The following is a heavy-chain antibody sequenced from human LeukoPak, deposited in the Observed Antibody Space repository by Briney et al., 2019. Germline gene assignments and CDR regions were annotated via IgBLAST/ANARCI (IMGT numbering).Heavy chain of an antibody. Sequence: PGGSLRLSCAASGFTFSSYSMNWVRQAPGKGLEWVAVISYDGSNKYYADSVKGRFTISRDNSKNTLYLQMNNLRAEDTAVYYCARGGGYYAIDYWGQGTLVTVSS. CDR1: GFTFSSYS. D-gene: IGHD1-26*01. CDR2: ISYDGSNK. CDR3: ARGGGYYAIDY. J-gene: IGHJ4*02. V-gene: IGHV3-30*03.